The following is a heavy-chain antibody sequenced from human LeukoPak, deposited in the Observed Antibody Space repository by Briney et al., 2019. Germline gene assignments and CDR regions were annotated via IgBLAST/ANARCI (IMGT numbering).Heavy chain of an antibody. J-gene: IGHJ4*02. V-gene: IGHV3-30-3*01. Sequence: GGSLRLSCAASGFTFSSYAMHWVRQAPGKGLEWVAVISYDGSTKYYADSVKGRFTISRDNSKNTLYLQMNSLRAEDTAVYYCARGQWLPYDYWGQGTPVTVSS. CDR3: ARGQWLPYDY. CDR1: GFTFSSYA. CDR2: ISYDGSTK. D-gene: IGHD6-19*01.